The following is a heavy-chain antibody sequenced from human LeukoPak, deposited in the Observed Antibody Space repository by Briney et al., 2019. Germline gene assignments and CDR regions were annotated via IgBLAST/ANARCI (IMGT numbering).Heavy chain of an antibody. CDR3: AKDFRGQEVFYSGSYPVLDAFDI. Sequence: PGGSLRLSCAASGFTFSSYAMSWVRQAPGKGLEGVSAISGSGGSTYYADSVKGRFTISRDNSKNTLYLQMNSLRAEDTAVYYCAKDFRGQEVFYSGSYPVLDAFDIWGQGTMVTVSS. CDR1: GFTFSSYA. V-gene: IGHV3-23*01. D-gene: IGHD1-26*01. CDR2: ISGSGGST. J-gene: IGHJ3*02.